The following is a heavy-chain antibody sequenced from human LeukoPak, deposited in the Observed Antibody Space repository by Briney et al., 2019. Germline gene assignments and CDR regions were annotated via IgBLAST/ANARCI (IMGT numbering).Heavy chain of an antibody. CDR1: GFTFSTYA. J-gene: IGHJ4*02. V-gene: IGHV3-64*01. Sequence: GGSLRLSCAASGFTFSTYAMHWVRQAPGKGLEYVSAISTSGSTTFYANSVKGRFTISRDNSNNTLYLQMGSLRVEDMAVYYCARAVRGVASFDYWGQGSLVTVSS. D-gene: IGHD3-10*01. CDR3: ARAVRGVASFDY. CDR2: ISTSGSTT.